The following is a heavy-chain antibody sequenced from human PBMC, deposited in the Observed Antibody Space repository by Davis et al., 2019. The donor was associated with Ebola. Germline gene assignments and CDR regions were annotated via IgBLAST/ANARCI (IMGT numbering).Heavy chain of an antibody. D-gene: IGHD3-22*01. Sequence: GESLKISCAASGFTFSDYYMAWIRQAPGKGLEWISYISGSTRYTYYADSVRGRFTISRDNSRNTVFLQMNSLKADDTAVYFCARVKQWLVEEWDNNYYHYGLDVWGQGTTVTVSS. CDR1: GFTFSDYY. J-gene: IGHJ6*02. CDR3: ARVKQWLVEEWDNNYYHYGLDV. V-gene: IGHV3-11*05. CDR2: ISGSTRYT.